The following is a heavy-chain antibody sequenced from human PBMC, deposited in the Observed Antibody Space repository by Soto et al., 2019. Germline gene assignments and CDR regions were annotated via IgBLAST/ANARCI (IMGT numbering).Heavy chain of an antibody. Sequence: QVQLVQSGAEVKKPGSSVKVSCKASGGTFGSYAFSWVRQAPGQGLEWMGGIIPVSGEAHYAQKFQGRVTITADESTSTAYIELSSLSSQDTAVYYCATALGCRSTSCTLDYWGQATRVIVPS. J-gene: IGHJ4*02. CDR2: IIPVSGEA. CDR1: GGTFGSYA. D-gene: IGHD2-2*01. CDR3: ATALGCRSTSCTLDY. V-gene: IGHV1-69*01.